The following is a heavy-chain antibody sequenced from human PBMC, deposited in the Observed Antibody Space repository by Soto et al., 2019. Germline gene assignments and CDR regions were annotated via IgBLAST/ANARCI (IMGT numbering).Heavy chain of an antibody. CDR2: IKAYSGNT. V-gene: IGHV1-18*04. CDR1: GYTFTTST. CDR3: AIANSGDDDY. J-gene: IGHJ4*02. D-gene: IGHD4-17*01. Sequence: LVQSGAEAKKPGTSVKVSCKASGYTFTTSTISWVRQAPGQGLEWLGWIKAYSGNTNYAPTLQGSVTLPTDTSTSTAYLELRSLTNDDTAMYYCAIANSGDDDYWGQGTLVTVSS.